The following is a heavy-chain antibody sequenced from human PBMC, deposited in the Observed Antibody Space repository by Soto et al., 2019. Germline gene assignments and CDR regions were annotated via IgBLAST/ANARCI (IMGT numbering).Heavy chain of an antibody. J-gene: IGHJ4*02. CDR2: IIPIFGTA. V-gene: IGHV1-69*01. CDR3: ARVGPSSGWRRSERTGLVFDY. Sequence: QVQLVQSGAEVQKPGSSVKVSCKASGGTFSSYAISWVRQAPGQGLEWMGGIIPIFGTANYAQKFQGRVTITADESTSTAYMELSSLRSEDTAVYYCARVGPSSGWRRSERTGLVFDYWGQGTLVTVSS. CDR1: GGTFSSYA. D-gene: IGHD6-19*01.